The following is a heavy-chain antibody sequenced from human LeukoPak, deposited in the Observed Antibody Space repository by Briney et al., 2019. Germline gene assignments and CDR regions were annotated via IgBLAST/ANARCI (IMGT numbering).Heavy chain of an antibody. D-gene: IGHD6-13*01. J-gene: IGHJ4*02. Sequence: SVKVSCKASGGTFSSYAISWVRQAPGQGLEWMGRIIPIFGIANYAQKFQGRVTITADKSTSTAYMELSSLRSEDTAVYYCARDRIAAAGTGVDWGQGTLVTVSS. V-gene: IGHV1-69*04. CDR3: ARDRIAAAGTGVD. CDR1: GGTFSSYA. CDR2: IIPIFGIA.